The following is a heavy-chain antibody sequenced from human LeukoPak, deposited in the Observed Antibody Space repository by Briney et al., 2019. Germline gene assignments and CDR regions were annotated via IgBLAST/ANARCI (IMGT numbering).Heavy chain of an antibody. CDR3: AKDGGQGADY. CDR2: ISGSDGST. D-gene: IGHD3-16*01. Sequence: GGSLRLSCAASGFSFSSYAMSWVRQAPGKGLEWVSGISGSDGSTYYADSVKGRFTISRDNSKNTLYLQMNSLRAEDMAVYYCAKDGGQGADYWGQGTLVTDSS. CDR1: GFSFSSYA. J-gene: IGHJ4*02. V-gene: IGHV3-23*01.